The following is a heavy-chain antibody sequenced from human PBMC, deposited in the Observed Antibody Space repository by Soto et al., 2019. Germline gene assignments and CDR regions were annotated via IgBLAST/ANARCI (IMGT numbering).Heavy chain of an antibody. CDR3: ARVLHYDFWSGTPQAPLDY. D-gene: IGHD3-3*01. J-gene: IGHJ4*02. V-gene: IGHV3-30-3*01. CDR2: ISYDGSNK. Sequence: QVQLVESRGGVVQPGRSLRLSCAASGFTFSSYAMHWVRQAPGKGLEWVAVISYDGSNKYYADSVKGRFTISRDNSKNTLYLQMNSLRAEDTAVYYCARVLHYDFWSGTPQAPLDYWGQGTLVTVSS. CDR1: GFTFSSYA.